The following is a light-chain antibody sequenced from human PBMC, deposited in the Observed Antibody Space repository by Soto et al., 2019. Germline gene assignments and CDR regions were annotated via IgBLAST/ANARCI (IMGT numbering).Light chain of an antibody. J-gene: IGKJ1*01. V-gene: IGKV3-20*01. Sequence: EIVLTQSPGTLSLSPGERATLSCRASQSVSNNYLAWYHQKPGQAPRLLIYGVSTRATGTPDRFSASGSGTNFSLSISRLEAEDFAVDYCQQYGASPWTFGQGTKVDIK. CDR1: QSVSNNY. CDR2: GVS. CDR3: QQYGASPWT.